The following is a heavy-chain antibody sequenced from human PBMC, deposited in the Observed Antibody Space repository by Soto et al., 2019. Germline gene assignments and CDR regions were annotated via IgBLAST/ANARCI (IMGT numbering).Heavy chain of an antibody. V-gene: IGHV4-34*01. CDR3: ARGQLVWYGDLTPYYRDMDV. Sequence: ETLSLTCAFYGGSFDDFYWSWVRQSPGKGLEWIGEISHDGGTNYSPSLASRISISADTSKNQFSLHLKSVTAADTGLYYCARGQLVWYGDLTPYYRDMDVWGQGTTVTVSS. J-gene: IGHJ6*02. CDR2: ISHDGGT. CDR1: GGSFDDFY. D-gene: IGHD3-10*01.